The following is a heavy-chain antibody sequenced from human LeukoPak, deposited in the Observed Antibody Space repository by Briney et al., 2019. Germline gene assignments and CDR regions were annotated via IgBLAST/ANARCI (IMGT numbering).Heavy chain of an antibody. CDR2: INHSGST. J-gene: IGHJ4*02. CDR1: GGSFCGYY. Sequence: SETLSLTCAVYGGSFCGYYWSWIRQPPGKGLEWIGEINHSGSTNYNPSLKSRVTISVDTSKNQFSLKLSSVTAADTAVYYCARGSSGCSSTSCYTGRVYFDYWGQGTLVTVSS. V-gene: IGHV4-34*01. D-gene: IGHD2-2*02. CDR3: ARGSSGCSSTSCYTGRVYFDY.